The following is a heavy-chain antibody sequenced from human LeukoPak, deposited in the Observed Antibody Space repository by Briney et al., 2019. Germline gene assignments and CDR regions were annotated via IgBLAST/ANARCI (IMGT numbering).Heavy chain of an antibody. V-gene: IGHV3-23*01. J-gene: IGHJ4*02. D-gene: IGHD3-10*01. Sequence: PGGSLRLSCAASGFTFSSYGMSWVRQAPGKGLEWVSAISGSGGSTYYADSVKGRFTISRDNSKNTLYLQMNSLRAEDAAVYFCAKGLRWFGNFYFNFFDHWGQGILVTVSS. CDR3: AKGLRWFGNFYFNFFDH. CDR2: ISGSGGST. CDR1: GFTFSSYG.